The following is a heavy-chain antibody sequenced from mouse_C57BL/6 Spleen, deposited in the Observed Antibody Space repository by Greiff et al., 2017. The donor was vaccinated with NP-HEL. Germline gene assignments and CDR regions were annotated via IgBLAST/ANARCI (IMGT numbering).Heavy chain of an antibody. J-gene: IGHJ4*01. CDR3: ASPLYGNYEGGYAMDY. V-gene: IGHV1-84*01. D-gene: IGHD2-1*01. CDR1: GYTFTDYY. Sequence: VQLQQSGPELVKPGASVKISCTASGYTFTDYYINWVKQRPGKGLEWIGWIYPGSGNTKYNEKFKGKATLTVDTYSRTAYMQLSSLTSEDSAVYFCASPLYGNYEGGYAMDYWGQGTSVTVSS. CDR2: IYPGSGNT.